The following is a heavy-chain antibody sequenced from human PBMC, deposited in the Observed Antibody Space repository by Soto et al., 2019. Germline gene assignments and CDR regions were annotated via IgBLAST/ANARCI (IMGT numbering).Heavy chain of an antibody. Sequence: ASVKVSCKASGYTFTSYGISCVRQAPGQGLEWMGWISAYNGNTNYAQKLQGRVTMTTDTSTSTAYMELRSLRSDDTAVYYCARVRGYSGYDSDYGMDVWGQGTTVTVSS. J-gene: IGHJ6*02. CDR1: GYTFTSYG. CDR2: ISAYNGNT. V-gene: IGHV1-18*01. D-gene: IGHD5-12*01. CDR3: ARVRGYSGYDSDYGMDV.